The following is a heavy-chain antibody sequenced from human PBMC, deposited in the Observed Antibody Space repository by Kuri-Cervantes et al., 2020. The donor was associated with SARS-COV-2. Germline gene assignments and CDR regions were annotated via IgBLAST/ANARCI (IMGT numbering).Heavy chain of an antibody. CDR1: GYTFTSYG. Sequence: VSVKVSCKASGYTFTSYGISWVRQAPGQGLEWMGWISTYSGNTNYAQRLQGRVTMTTDTSTSTAYMELRSLRSDDTAVFYCAKNWGASGWYPFDCWGQGTLVTVSS. V-gene: IGHV1-18*01. CDR3: AKNWGASGWYPFDC. J-gene: IGHJ4*02. D-gene: IGHD6-19*01. CDR2: ISTYSGNT.